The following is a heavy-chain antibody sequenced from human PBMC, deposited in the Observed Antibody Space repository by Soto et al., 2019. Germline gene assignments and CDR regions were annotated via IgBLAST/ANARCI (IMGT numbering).Heavy chain of an antibody. CDR3: EKEQGAGAARSVYYSYGMEV. Sequence: PGGSLRLSCAASGFTFSSYSISWVRQAPWKGLESLSAISGSGGSTYYAASVKGRFTISRDNSKNTLYLQMNSLRAEDTAVYYFEKEQGAGAARSVYYSYGMEVFGEGTTVTVCS. V-gene: IGHV3-23*01. CDR1: GFTFSSYS. CDR2: ISGSGGST. D-gene: IGHD6-6*01. J-gene: IGHJ6*04.